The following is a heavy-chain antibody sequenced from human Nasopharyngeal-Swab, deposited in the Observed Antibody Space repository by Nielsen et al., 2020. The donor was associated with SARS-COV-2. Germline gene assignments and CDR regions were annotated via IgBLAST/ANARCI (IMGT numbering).Heavy chain of an antibody. CDR2: INHSGTT. Sequence: SETLSLTCAVYGGSFSGYYWSWIRQPPGKGLEWIGDINHSGTTSYNPSLKSRVTISSDTSTNQFPLKLSSVTAADTAVYYCARGHRSISMIVVVIATAHFYFDSWGRGTLVTVTS. J-gene: IGHJ4*02. V-gene: IGHV4-34*01. D-gene: IGHD3-22*01. CDR3: ARGHRSISMIVVVIATAHFYFDS. CDR1: GGSFSGYY.